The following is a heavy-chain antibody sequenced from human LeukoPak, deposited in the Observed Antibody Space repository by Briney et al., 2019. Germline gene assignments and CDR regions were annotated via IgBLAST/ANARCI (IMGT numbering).Heavy chain of an antibody. CDR3: ARVDGGVLRYFDWSYGGDWFDP. V-gene: IGHV4-39*01. J-gene: IGHJ5*02. CDR1: GGSISSSSYY. CDR2: IYYSGST. Sequence: PSETLSLTCTVSGGSISSSSYYWGWIRQPPGKGLEWIGSIYYSGSTYYNPSLKSRVTISVDTSKNQFSLKLSSVTAADTAVYYCARVDGGVLRYFDWSYGGDWFDPWGQGTLVTVSS. D-gene: IGHD3-9*01.